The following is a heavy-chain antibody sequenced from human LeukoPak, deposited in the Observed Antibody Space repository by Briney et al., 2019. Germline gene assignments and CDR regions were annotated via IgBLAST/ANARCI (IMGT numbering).Heavy chain of an antibody. CDR1: GGSISSGSYY. D-gene: IGHD3-16*01. V-gene: IGHV4-61*02. CDR3: ARGENPPRL. J-gene: IGHJ4*02. CDR2: IYTSGST. Sequence: SETLSLTCTVSGGSISSGSYYWSWIRQPAGKGLEWIGRIYTSGSTNYNPSLKSRVTISVDTSKNQFSLKLSSVTAADTAVYYCARGENPPRLWGQGTLVTVSS.